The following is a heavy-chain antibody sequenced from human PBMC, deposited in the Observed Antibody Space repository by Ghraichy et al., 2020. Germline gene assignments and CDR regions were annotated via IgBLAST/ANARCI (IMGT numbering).Heavy chain of an antibody. J-gene: IGHJ5*02. CDR1: GFTFSSYW. CDR3: ARAIAAAGSGGWFDP. V-gene: IGHV3-7*03. Sequence: GGSLRLSCAASGFTFSSYWMSWVRQAPGKGLEWVANIKQDGSEKYYVDSVKGRFTISRDNAKNSLYLQMNSLRAEDTAVYYCARAIAAAGSGGWFDPWGQGTLVTVSS. D-gene: IGHD6-13*01. CDR2: IKQDGSEK.